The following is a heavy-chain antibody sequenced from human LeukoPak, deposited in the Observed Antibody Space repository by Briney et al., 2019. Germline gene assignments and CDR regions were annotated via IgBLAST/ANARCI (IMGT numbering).Heavy chain of an antibody. V-gene: IGHV3-21*01. CDR1: GFTFSSYS. Sequence: PGGSLRLSCAASGFTFSSYSMNWVRQAPGKGLEWVSSISSSSSYIYYADSVKGRFTISRDNAKNSLYLQMNSLRAEDTAVYYCARDGPPYTAMVVEYYYYYYYMDVWGKGTTVTVSS. CDR3: ARDGPPYTAMVVEYYYYYYYMDV. D-gene: IGHD5-18*01. J-gene: IGHJ6*03. CDR2: ISSSSSYI.